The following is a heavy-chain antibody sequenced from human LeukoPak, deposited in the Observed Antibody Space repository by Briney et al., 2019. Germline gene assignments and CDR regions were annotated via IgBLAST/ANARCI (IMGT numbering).Heavy chain of an antibody. CDR1: GYTFTNHA. CDR3: ARGFWNRGTWGPYYSDY. V-gene: IGHV1-3*01. Sequence: ASVKVSCKASGYTFTNHAMQWVRQAPGQRLEWMGWINAGNGNTKYSQNFQGRFIITRDTSAGTVYMDLSSLRSEDTAVYYCARGFWNRGTWGPYYSDYWGQGTLVTVSS. J-gene: IGHJ4*02. D-gene: IGHD3-3*01. CDR2: INAGNGNT.